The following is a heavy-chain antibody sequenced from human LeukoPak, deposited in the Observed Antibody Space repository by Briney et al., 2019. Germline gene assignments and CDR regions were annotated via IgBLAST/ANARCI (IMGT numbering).Heavy chain of an antibody. V-gene: IGHV4-59*01. CDR3: ARGGYYGSGSDFRFDP. CDR1: GGSISSYY. D-gene: IGHD3-10*01. CDR2: IYYTGST. J-gene: IGHJ5*02. Sequence: SETLSLTCTVSGGSISSYYWSWIRQPPGKGLEWIGYIYYTGSTNYNPSLKSRVTISVETSKNQFSLKLKSVTAADTAVYYCARGGYYGSGSDFRFDPWGQGTLVTVSS.